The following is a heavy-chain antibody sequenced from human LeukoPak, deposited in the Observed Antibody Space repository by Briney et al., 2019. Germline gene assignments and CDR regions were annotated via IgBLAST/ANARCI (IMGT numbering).Heavy chain of an antibody. J-gene: IGHJ5*02. CDR1: GFTFSSYS. CDR2: ISSSSSYI. V-gene: IGHV3-21*04. Sequence: PGGSLRLSCAASGFTFSSYSMNWVRQAPGKGLEWVSSISSSSSYIYYADSVKGRFTISRDNAKNSLYLQMNSLRAEDTAVYYCARERRFGEFLNWFDPWGQGTLVTVSS. D-gene: IGHD3-10*01. CDR3: ARERRFGEFLNWFDP.